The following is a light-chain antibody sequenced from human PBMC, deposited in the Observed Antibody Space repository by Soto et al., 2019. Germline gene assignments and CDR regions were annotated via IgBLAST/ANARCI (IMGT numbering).Light chain of an antibody. J-gene: IGKJ4*01. CDR1: QSVSSN. V-gene: IGKV3-15*01. CDR3: QQYKDWPLT. CDR2: GAS. Sequence: EIVMTQSPATQSVSPGERTTLSCRASQSVSSNFAWYQQKPGQAPRLLIYGASTRATGIPARFSGSGSGTEFTPPISGLPSEDFAVYYCQQYKDWPLTFGGGTKVEIK.